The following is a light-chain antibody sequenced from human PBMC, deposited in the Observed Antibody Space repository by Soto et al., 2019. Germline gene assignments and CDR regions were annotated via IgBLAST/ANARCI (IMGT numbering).Light chain of an antibody. CDR3: ASLTTTNFV. CDR2: EVT. CDR1: SSDVGAYNL. J-gene: IGLJ1*01. Sequence: QSVLTQPASVSGSPGQSITISCTGTSSDVGAYNLVSWYQHLPDKAPKLIISEVTNRPSGVSDRFYGSKSGNTASLTISGLQADDEADYYCASLTTTNFVFGRGTKVTVL. V-gene: IGLV2-14*01.